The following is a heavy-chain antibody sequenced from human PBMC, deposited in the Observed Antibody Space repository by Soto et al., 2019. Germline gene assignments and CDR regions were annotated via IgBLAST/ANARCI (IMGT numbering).Heavy chain of an antibody. V-gene: IGHV4-59*08. D-gene: IGHD3-3*01. Sequence: SETLSLTCTVSGGSISSYYWSWIRQPPGKGLEWIGYIYYSGSTNYNPSLKSRVTISVDTSKNQFSLKLSSVTAADTAVYYCARTGGDFWSGPSYYYMDVWGKGTTVTVSS. CDR1: GGSISSYY. CDR2: IYYSGST. J-gene: IGHJ6*03. CDR3: ARTGGDFWSGPSYYYMDV.